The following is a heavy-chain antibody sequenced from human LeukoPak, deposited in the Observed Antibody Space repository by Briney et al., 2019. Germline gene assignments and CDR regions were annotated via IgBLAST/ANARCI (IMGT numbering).Heavy chain of an antibody. V-gene: IGHV4-59*01. CDR3: ARGDPTTGYSSG. Sequence: SETLSLTCTVSGGSISTYFWSWIRQPPGKGLEWIGYVYYSGSTNYNPSLKGRVTILVDTSKKQFSLKVTSVTAADTAVYYCARGDPTTGYSSGWGQGNLVTVSS. J-gene: IGHJ4*02. CDR2: VYYSGST. CDR1: GGSISTYF. D-gene: IGHD6-19*01.